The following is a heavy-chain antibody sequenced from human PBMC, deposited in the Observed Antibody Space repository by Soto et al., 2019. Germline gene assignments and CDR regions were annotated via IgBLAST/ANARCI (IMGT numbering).Heavy chain of an antibody. D-gene: IGHD3-16*01. CDR2: IIPILGET. V-gene: IGHV1-69*08. CDR1: GTIFSSYT. Sequence: QVQLVQSGAEVKKPGSSVRVSCKASGTIFSSYTISWVRQAPGQGLEWMGRIIPILGETNSAQKFQDRVTLTAEKSTNTAYMELNSLRLEDTAVYYCARGLGGRMDDWGQGTTVTVSS. J-gene: IGHJ6*02. CDR3: ARGLGGRMDD.